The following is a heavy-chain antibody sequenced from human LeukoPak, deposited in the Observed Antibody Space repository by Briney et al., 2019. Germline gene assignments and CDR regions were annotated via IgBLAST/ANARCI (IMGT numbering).Heavy chain of an antibody. J-gene: IGHJ4*02. V-gene: IGHV5-51*01. CDR3: ARPRYSSSWYYFDY. D-gene: IGHD6-13*01. CDR2: IYPGDSDT. CDR1: GYSFTSYW. Sequence: GESLRISCKGSGYSFTSYWIGWVRQMPGKGLEWMGIIYPGDSDTRYSPSFQGQVTISAGKSISTAYLQWSSLKASDTAMYYCARPRYSSSWYYFDYWGQGTLVTVSS.